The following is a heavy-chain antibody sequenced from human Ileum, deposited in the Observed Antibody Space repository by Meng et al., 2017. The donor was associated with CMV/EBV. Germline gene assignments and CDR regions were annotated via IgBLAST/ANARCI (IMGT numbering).Heavy chain of an antibody. V-gene: IGHV4-59*01. CDR1: GDSINNYY. J-gene: IGHJ4*01. CDR3: AKVRDGDSSAVHYYFDF. CDR2: IHYSGST. D-gene: IGHD3-22*01. Sequence: GSLRLSCTVSGDSINNYYWSWIRQPPGKGLQWVGYIHYSGSTSYNPSLKSRVTMSVDTSKNQFSLQLTSVTAADTAVYSCAKVRDGDSSAVHYYFDFWGQGTLVTVSS.